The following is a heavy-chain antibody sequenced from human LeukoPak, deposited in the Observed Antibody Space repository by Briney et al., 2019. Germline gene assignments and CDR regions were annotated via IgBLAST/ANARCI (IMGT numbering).Heavy chain of an antibody. CDR1: GFSFSSYW. Sequence: GGSLRLSCAASGFSFSSYWMHWVRQVPGKGLVWVSRINSDGSNTNYADSVKGRFTISRDNSKNTLYLQMNSLRAEDTAVYYCAKEQRGYTGYAVGSWFDPWGQGTLVTVSS. CDR3: AKEQRGYTGYAVGSWFDP. D-gene: IGHD5-12*01. J-gene: IGHJ5*02. CDR2: INSDGSNT. V-gene: IGHV3-74*01.